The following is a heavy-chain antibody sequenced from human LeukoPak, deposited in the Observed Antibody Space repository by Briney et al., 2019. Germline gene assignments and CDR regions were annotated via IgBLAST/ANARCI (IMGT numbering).Heavy chain of an antibody. CDR2: INQDEGHK. CDR1: GFTFNNYW. V-gene: IGHV3-7*01. D-gene: IGHD5-12*01. CDR3: ARFRYIGSDLEVFDS. Sequence: GGSLRLSCAASGFTFNNYWFSWVRQSPGKGLEWVANINQDEGHKYSVDSVKGRFTISRDNARNSLYLQMNGLRAEDTAVYYCARFRYIGSDLEVFDSRGQETLVTVSS. J-gene: IGHJ4*02.